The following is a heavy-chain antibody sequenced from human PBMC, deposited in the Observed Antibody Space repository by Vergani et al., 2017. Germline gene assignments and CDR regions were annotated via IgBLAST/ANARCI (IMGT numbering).Heavy chain of an antibody. Sequence: EVQLVQSGAEVKKPGESLKISCKGSGYSFASYWLGWVRQMPGRGLEWMGIIYPRDSDTKYSPSFQGQVTISADKSISTAYLQWSGLQASDTAMYYCARRGGYSYGYDFDYWGQGTLVTVSS. CDR1: GYSFASYW. D-gene: IGHD5-18*01. CDR2: IYPRDSDT. V-gene: IGHV5-51*01. J-gene: IGHJ4*02. CDR3: ARRGGYSYGYDFDY.